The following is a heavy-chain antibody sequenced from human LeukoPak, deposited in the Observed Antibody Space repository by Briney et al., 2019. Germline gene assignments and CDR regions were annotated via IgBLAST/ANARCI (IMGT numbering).Heavy chain of an antibody. J-gene: IGHJ5*02. CDR2: MNPNSGNT. CDR1: GYTFTSYD. Sequence: ASVKVSCKASGYTFTSYDINWVRQATGQGLEWMGWMNPNSGNTGSAQRFQGRVNMTRHTSRSTAYMELRSLTSEDTAVYYCARGPLVRLPSSFDPWGQGTLVTVSS. V-gene: IGHV1-8*01. D-gene: IGHD3-16*02. CDR3: ARGPLVRLPSSFDP.